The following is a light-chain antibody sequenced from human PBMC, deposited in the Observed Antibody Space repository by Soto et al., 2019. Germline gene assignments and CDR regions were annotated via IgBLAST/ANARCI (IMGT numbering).Light chain of an antibody. CDR2: LGS. V-gene: IGKV2-28*01. J-gene: IGKJ3*01. Sequence: DIVMTQSPLSLSVTPGEPASISCRSSQSLLHSNGYNYVDWYVPRPGQSPQLLIYLGSTRASGVPDRLSGSGSATDFTLKISRVEAEDLGVYYCMQSILIRFTFGTGTTVDFK. CDR1: QSLLHSNGYNY. CDR3: MQSILIRFT.